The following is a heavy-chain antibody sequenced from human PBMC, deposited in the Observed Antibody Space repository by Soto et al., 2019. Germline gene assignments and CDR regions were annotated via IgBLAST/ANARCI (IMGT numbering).Heavy chain of an antibody. CDR1: GGSISSGGYY. CDR2: IYYSGST. Sequence: SETLSLTCTVSGGSISSGGYYWSWIRQHPGKGLEWIGYIYYSGSTYYNPSLKSRVTISVDTSKNQFSLKLSSVTAADTAVYYCARDMRVGTSYYFDYWGRGTLVTVSS. CDR3: ARDMRVGTSYYFDY. D-gene: IGHD3-22*01. J-gene: IGHJ4*02. V-gene: IGHV4-31*03.